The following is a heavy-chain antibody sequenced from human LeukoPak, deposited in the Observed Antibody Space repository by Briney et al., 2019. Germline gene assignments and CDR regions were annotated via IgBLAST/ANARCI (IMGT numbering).Heavy chain of an antibody. CDR2: INPNSGGT. D-gene: IGHD2-8*01. J-gene: IGHJ4*02. CDR3: ARAYCTNGVCYRGYFDY. V-gene: IGHV1-2*02. Sequence: GASAKVSSKASGYTFTGYYMHRVRPAPGQGLERMGWINPNSGGTNYAQKFQGRVTMTRDTSISTAYMELSRLRSDDTAVYYCARAYCTNGVCYRGYFDYWGQGTLVTVSS. CDR1: GYTFTGYY.